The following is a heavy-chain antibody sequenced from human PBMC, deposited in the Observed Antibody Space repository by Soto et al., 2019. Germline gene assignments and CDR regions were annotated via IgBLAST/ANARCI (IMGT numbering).Heavy chain of an antibody. J-gene: IGHJ5*02. Sequence: PGGSLRLSCAASGFTCSSYAMSWVRQAPGKGLEWVSAISGSGGSTYYADSVKGRFTISRDNSKNTLYLQMKSLSADDTALYYCANSGGYLRSEWFDTWGQGTLVAVSS. CDR2: ISGSGGST. D-gene: IGHD2-15*01. CDR1: GFTCSSYA. V-gene: IGHV3-23*01. CDR3: ANSGGYLRSEWFDT.